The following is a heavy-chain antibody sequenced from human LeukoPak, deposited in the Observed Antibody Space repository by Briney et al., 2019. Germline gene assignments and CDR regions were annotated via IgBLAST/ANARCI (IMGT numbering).Heavy chain of an antibody. CDR1: GGSISSYY. CDR3: ARVAYSSGWYVLAPHFDY. J-gene: IGHJ4*02. V-gene: IGHV4-59*01. Sequence: SETLSLTCTVSGGSISSYYWSWIRQPPGKGLEWIGYIYYSGSTNYNPSLKSRVTISVDTSKNQFSLKLSSVTAADTAVYYCARVAYSSGWYVLAPHFDYWGQGTLVTVSS. CDR2: IYYSGST. D-gene: IGHD6-19*01.